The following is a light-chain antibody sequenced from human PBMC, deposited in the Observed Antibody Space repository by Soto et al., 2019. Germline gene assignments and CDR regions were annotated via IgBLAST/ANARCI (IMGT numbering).Light chain of an antibody. V-gene: IGKV1-9*01. CDR1: QGISSY. CDR2: AAS. Sequence: IQLTQSPSSLSASVGDRVTITCRASQGISSYLAWYQQKPGKAPKLLIYAASTLQSGVPSRLRGSGSGTDFTLTIISLQPEDFATYYCQQLNSYPPEFTFGPGTKVDIK. CDR3: QQLNSYPPEFT. J-gene: IGKJ3*01.